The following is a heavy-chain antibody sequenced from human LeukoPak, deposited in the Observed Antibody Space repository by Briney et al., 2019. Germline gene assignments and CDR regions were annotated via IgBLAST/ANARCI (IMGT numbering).Heavy chain of an antibody. D-gene: IGHD3-22*01. V-gene: IGHV4-34*01. CDR2: INHSGST. J-gene: IGHJ4*02. Sequence: SETLSLTCAVYGGSFSGYYWSWIRQPPGKGLEWIGEINHSGSTNYNPSLKSRVTISVDTSKNQFSLKLSSVTAADTAVYYCARGKRGKGLKTYYHDSSGYWPIDYWGQGTLVTVSS. CDR1: GGSFSGYY. CDR3: ARGKRGKGLKTYYHDSSGYWPIDY.